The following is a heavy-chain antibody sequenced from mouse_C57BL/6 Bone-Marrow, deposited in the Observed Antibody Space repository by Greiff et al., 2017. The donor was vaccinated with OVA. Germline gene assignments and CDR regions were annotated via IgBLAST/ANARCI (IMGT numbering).Heavy chain of an antibody. CDR3: ARGSYYSNYYAMDY. Sequence: EVQLVESGGGLVQSGRSLRLSCATSGFTFSDFYMEWVRQAPGKGLEWIAASRNKANDYTTEYSASVKGRFIVSRDTSQSILYLQMNALRAEDTAIYYCARGSYYSNYYAMDYWGQGTSVTVSS. V-gene: IGHV7-1*01. D-gene: IGHD2-5*01. CDR2: SRNKANDYTT. CDR1: GFTFSDFY. J-gene: IGHJ4*01.